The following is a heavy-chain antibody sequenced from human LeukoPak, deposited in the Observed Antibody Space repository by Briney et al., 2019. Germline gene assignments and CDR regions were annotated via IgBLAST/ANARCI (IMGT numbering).Heavy chain of an antibody. CDR1: GFTFSNAW. CDR2: IKSKTDGGTT. D-gene: IGHD3-10*01. Sequence: GGSLRLSCAASGFTFSNAWMSWVRQAPGKGLEWVGRIKSKTDGGTTDYAAPVKGRFTISRDDSKNTLYLQMNSLKTEDTAVYYCTISEGALWYYFDYWGQGTLVTVSS. V-gene: IGHV3-15*01. J-gene: IGHJ4*02. CDR3: TISEGALWYYFDY.